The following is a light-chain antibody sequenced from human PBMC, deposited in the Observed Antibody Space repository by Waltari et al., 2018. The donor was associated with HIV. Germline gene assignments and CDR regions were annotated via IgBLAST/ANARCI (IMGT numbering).Light chain of an antibody. J-gene: IGLJ2*01. V-gene: IGLV2-14*01. CDR1: SSDVGGYNS. CDR2: EVS. Sequence: QSALTQPASVSGSPGQSITISCPGTSSDVGGYNSVPWYQQHPGKAPKLMIYEVSNRPSGVSNRFSGSKSGNTASLTISGLQAEDEADYYCSSYTSSSTPVVFGGGTKLTVL. CDR3: SSYTSSSTPVV.